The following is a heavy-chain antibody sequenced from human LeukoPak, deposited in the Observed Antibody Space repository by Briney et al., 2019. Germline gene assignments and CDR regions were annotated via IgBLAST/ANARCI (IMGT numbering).Heavy chain of an antibody. J-gene: IGHJ3*01. Sequence: GGSLRLSCAASGFNFNTFWMTWIRQAPGKGLEWVANIKEDGSEEYYVDSVKGRFTISRDNAKNSLYLQMNSLRAEDTAVYYCARPRYCSSISCYFHAFDVWGQGTMVTVSS. CDR3: ARPRYCSSISCYFHAFDV. CDR2: IKEDGSEE. CDR1: GFNFNTFW. V-gene: IGHV3-7*01. D-gene: IGHD2-2*01.